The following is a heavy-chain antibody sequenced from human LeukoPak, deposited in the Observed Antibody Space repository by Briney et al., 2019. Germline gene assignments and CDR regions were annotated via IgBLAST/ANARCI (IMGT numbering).Heavy chain of an antibody. CDR1: GFTFSSYA. V-gene: IGHV3-64*01. CDR2: ISSNGGST. Sequence: PGGSLRLSCAASGFTFSSYAMHWVRQAPGKGLEYVSAISSNGGSTYYANSVKGRFTISRDNSKNTLYLQMGSLRAEDMAVYYCARESGPGGTKGDYWGQGTPVTVSS. CDR3: ARESGPGGTKGDY. J-gene: IGHJ4*02. D-gene: IGHD1-26*01.